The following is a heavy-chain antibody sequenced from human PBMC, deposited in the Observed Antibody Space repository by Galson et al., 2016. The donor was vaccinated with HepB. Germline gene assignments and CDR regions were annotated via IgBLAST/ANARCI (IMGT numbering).Heavy chain of an antibody. CDR3: AMDSDAWVRLDH. Sequence: SETLSLTCIVSGDSINTYYWSWIRQSPGKGLEWMGYISGSGVTNYNPSLKSRVTMSVDKSKNQFSPKLTSVTAADTAMYYCAMDSDAWVRLDHWGQGALVTGSS. J-gene: IGHJ1*01. V-gene: IGHV4-59*01. D-gene: IGHD3-10*01. CDR1: GDSINTYY. CDR2: ISGSGVT.